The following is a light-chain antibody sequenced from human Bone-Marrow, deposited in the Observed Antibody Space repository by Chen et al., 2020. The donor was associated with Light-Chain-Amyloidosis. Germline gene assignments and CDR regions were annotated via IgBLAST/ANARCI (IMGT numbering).Light chain of an antibody. CDR2: GSS. Sequence: EIVLTQSPSPLSLSPGEGANLSCRASQTISSNYLTWYQQKFGQAPRLLIYGSSSRATGIPDRFTGSGSGTDFTLTINRLEPEDFGMYDCQQYGTSPLTFGGGTKVEIK. CDR1: QTISSNY. J-gene: IGKJ4*01. CDR3: QQYGTSPLT. V-gene: IGKV3-20*01.